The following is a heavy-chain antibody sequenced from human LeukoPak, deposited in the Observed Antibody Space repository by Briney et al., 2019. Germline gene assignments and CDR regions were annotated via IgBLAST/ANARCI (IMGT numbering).Heavy chain of an antibody. D-gene: IGHD2-15*01. V-gene: IGHV4-59*01. CDR2: IYYSGST. J-gene: IGHJ5*02. Sequence: SETLSLTCTVSGGSISSYYWSWIRQPPGKGLEWIGYIYYSGSTNYNPSLKSRVTISVDTSKNQFSLKLSSVTAADTAVYYCARVAVSWFDPWGQGTLVTVSS. CDR1: GGSISSYY. CDR3: ARVAVSWFDP.